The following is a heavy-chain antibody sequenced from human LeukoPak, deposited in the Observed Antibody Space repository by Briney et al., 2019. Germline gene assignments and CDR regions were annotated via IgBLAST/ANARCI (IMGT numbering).Heavy chain of an antibody. CDR1: GYTFSSYE. J-gene: IGHJ6*04. CDR3: AELGITMIGGV. CDR2: ISSSGSTI. V-gene: IGHV3-48*03. D-gene: IGHD3-10*02. Sequence: PGGSLRLSCAASGYTFSSYEMNWVRQAPGEGLEWVSYISSSGSTIYYADSVEGRFTISRDNAKNSLYLQMNSLRAEDTAVYYCAELGITMIGGVWGKGTTVTISS.